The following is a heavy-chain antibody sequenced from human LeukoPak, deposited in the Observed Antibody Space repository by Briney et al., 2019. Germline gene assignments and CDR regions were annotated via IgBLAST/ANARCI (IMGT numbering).Heavy chain of an antibody. CDR1: GFTFSGSA. CDR3: TSSQAAAGPFDY. CDR2: NRSKANSYAT. V-gene: IGHV3-73*01. Sequence: GGSLRLSCAASGFTFSGSAMHWVRQASGKGLEWVGRNRSKANSYATAYAASVKGRFTISRDDSKNTAYLQMNSLKTEDTAVYYCTSSQAAAGPFDYWGQGTLVTVSS. J-gene: IGHJ4*02. D-gene: IGHD6-13*01.